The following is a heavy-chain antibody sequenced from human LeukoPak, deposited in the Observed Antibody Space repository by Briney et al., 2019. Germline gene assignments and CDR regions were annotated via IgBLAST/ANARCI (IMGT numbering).Heavy chain of an antibody. CDR2: IYYSGST. CDR1: GGSISSGSYY. Sequence: PSETLSLTCTVSGGSISSGSYYWSWIRQPPGKGLEWIGSIYYSGSTYYNPSLKSRVTISVDKSKNQFSLKLSSVTAADTAVYYCARWSWIDYYMDVWGKGTTVTVSS. V-gene: IGHV4-39*07. J-gene: IGHJ6*03. CDR3: ARWSWIDYYMDV. D-gene: IGHD2-2*03.